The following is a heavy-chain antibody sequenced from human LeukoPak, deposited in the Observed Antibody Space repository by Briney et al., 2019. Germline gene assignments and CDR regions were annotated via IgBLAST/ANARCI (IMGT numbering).Heavy chain of an antibody. Sequence: GGSLRLSCAASGFTFSSYAMSWVRQAPGKGLEWVSAISGSGGSTYYADSVKGRFTISRDNSKNIVSLHMNSLKAEDTALYYCTKELWEGSGYLEYWGQGVLVTVSS. CDR2: ISGSGGST. J-gene: IGHJ4*02. D-gene: IGHD3-3*01. CDR3: TKELWEGSGYLEY. CDR1: GFTFSSYA. V-gene: IGHV3-23*01.